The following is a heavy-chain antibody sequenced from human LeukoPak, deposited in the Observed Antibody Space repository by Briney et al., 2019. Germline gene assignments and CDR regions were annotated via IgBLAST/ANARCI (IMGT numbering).Heavy chain of an antibody. Sequence: SQTLSLTCVISGDSVSSNSVAWNWSRKSPSRGLEWLGRTYYRSKWYNDYAVSVQGRITVNPDTSKNQFSLQLDSVTPHDTALYYCARGAYSTFDIWGQGTMVTVSS. CDR3: ARGAYSTFDI. D-gene: IGHD4-11*01. CDR2: TYYRSKWYN. J-gene: IGHJ3*02. V-gene: IGHV6-1*01. CDR1: GDSVSSNSVA.